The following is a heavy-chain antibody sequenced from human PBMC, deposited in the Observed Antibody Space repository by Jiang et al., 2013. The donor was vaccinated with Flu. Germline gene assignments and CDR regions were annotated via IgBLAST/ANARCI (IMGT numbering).Heavy chain of an antibody. D-gene: IGHD2-15*01. CDR3: ARDQRSGGSYPYNWFDP. Sequence: KGLEWMGYISYLGATNYNPSLNRRVTISVDTSKDQFSLKLSSVTAADTAVYFCARDQRSGGSYPYNWFDPWGQGTLVTVSS. J-gene: IGHJ5*02. CDR2: ISYLGAT. V-gene: IGHV4-59*01.